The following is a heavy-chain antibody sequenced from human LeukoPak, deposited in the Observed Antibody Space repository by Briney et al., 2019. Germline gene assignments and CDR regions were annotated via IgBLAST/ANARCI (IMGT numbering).Heavy chain of an antibody. CDR1: GGSISSYY. Sequence: SETLSLTCTVSGGSISSYYWSWIRQPPGKGLEWIGYIYYSGSTNYNPSLKSRVTISVDTSKNQFSLKLSSVTAADTAVYYCASLTTVTTPFDYWGQGTLVTVSS. CDR2: IYYSGST. D-gene: IGHD4-17*01. J-gene: IGHJ4*02. V-gene: IGHV4-59*12. CDR3: ASLTTVTTPFDY.